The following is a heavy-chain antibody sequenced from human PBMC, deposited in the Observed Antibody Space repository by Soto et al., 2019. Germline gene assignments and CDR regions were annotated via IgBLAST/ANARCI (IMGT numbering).Heavy chain of an antibody. D-gene: IGHD6-6*01. CDR1: GGSISSYY. CDR3: ARGVVENSSPDYYYYYMDV. V-gene: IGHV4-59*01. CDR2: IYYSGST. Sequence: SETLSLTCTVSGGSISSYYWSWIRQPPGKGLEWIGYIYYSGSTNYNPSLKSRVTISVDTSKNQFSLKLSSVTAADTAVYYCARGVVENSSPDYYYYYMDVWGEGTTVTVSS. J-gene: IGHJ6*03.